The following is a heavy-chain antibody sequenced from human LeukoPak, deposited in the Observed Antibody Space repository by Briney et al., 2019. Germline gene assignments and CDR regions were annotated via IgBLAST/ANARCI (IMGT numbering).Heavy chain of an antibody. CDR2: IIPIFGTA. V-gene: IGHV1-69*13. CDR1: GGTFSSYA. Sequence: SVKVSCKASGGTFSSYAISWVRQAPGQGLEWMGGIIPIFGTANYAQKFQGRVTITADESTSTAYMELSSLRSEDTAVYYCARDHASSHLTFDYWGQGTLVTVSS. D-gene: IGHD2-2*01. J-gene: IGHJ4*02. CDR3: ARDHASSHLTFDY.